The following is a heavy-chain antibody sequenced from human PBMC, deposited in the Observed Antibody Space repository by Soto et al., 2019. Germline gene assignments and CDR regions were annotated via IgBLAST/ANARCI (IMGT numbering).Heavy chain of an antibody. D-gene: IGHD5-18*01. J-gene: IGHJ5*02. CDR1: GFTFSNFA. CDR3: AKSRVETSTAVFDP. Sequence: EVQLLESGGGMVQPGGSLRLSCAASGFTFSNFAMSWVRKSPGRGLEWVSGISSSAGSTYYADSVKGRFSVSRDNSRGTLYLQMNSLGAEDTAVYYCAKSRVETSTAVFDPWGQGTLVTVSS. V-gene: IGHV3-23*01. CDR2: ISSSAGST.